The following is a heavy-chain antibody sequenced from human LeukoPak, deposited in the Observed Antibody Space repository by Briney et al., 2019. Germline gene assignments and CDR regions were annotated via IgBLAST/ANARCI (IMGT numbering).Heavy chain of an antibody. CDR1: GFTFSSYD. D-gene: IGHD1-7*01. CDR2: IGTAGDT. V-gene: IGHV3-13*01. J-gene: IGHJ3*02. Sequence: PGGSLRLSCAASGFTFSSYDMHWVRQATGKGLEWVSAIGTAGDTYYPGSVKGRFTISRENAKNSLYLQMNSLRAGDTAVYYCARANYVDRAFDIWGQGTMVTVSS. CDR3: ARANYVDRAFDI.